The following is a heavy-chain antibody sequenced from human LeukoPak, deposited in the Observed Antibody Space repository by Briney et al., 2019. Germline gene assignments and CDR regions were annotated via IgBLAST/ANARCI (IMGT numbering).Heavy chain of an antibody. D-gene: IGHD2-15*01. CDR2: INWNGGST. Sequence: GGSLRLFCAVSGFNFDEYGMSWVRQAPGKGLEWVSTINWNGGSTDYADSVKGRFTISRESVQNSLYLHMNSLRAEDTALYFCTRDSGSGRLDPWGQGTLVTVSS. CDR1: GFNFDEYG. V-gene: IGHV3-20*04. J-gene: IGHJ5*02. CDR3: TRDSGSGRLDP.